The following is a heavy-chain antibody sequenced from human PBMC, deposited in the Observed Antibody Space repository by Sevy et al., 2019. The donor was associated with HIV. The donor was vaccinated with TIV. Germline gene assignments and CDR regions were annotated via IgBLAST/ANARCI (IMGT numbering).Heavy chain of an antibody. CDR3: ARDDPVMNAFDI. V-gene: IGHV4-61*08. J-gene: IGHJ3*02. CDR2: IYYSGSS. Sequence: SETLSLTCTVSGGSVNSGDYYWSWIRQPPGKGLEWLGYIYYSGSSNYNPSLKSRVTISLDTSKNQFSLKMSSVTTADTAVYYSARDDPVMNAFDIWGQGTMVTVSS. CDR1: GGSVNSGDYY. D-gene: IGHD3-16*01.